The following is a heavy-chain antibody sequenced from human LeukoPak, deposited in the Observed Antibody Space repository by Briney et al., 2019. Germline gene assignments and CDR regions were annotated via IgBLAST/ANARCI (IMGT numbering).Heavy chain of an antibody. Sequence: SETLSLACAVYGGSFSGYYWSWIRQPPGKGLEWIGEINHSGSTNYNPSLKSRVTISVDTSKNQFSLKLSSVTAADTAVYYCARGPNYDFWSGYTDWGQGTLVTVSS. V-gene: IGHV4-34*01. J-gene: IGHJ4*02. CDR1: GGSFSGYY. CDR2: INHSGST. CDR3: ARGPNYDFWSGYTD. D-gene: IGHD3-3*01.